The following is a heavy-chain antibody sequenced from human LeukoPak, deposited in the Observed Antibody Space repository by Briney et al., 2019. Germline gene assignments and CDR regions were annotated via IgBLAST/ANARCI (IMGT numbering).Heavy chain of an antibody. Sequence: GSLRLSCAAPGFIFDDYAIHWVRQAPGKGLEWVSLISGDGGSTFYADSVKGRFTISRDNSKNSLYLQMSSLRSEDTALYYCARESERSGWYDYWGQGTLVTVSS. CDR2: ISGDGGST. CDR1: GFIFDDYA. V-gene: IGHV3-43*02. D-gene: IGHD6-19*01. J-gene: IGHJ4*02. CDR3: ARESERSGWYDY.